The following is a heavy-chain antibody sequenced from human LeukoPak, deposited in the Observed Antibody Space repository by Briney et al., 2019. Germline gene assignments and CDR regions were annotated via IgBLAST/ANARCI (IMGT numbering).Heavy chain of an antibody. D-gene: IGHD3-3*01. J-gene: IGHJ4*02. CDR2: IVVGSGNT. V-gene: IGHV1-58*01. CDR1: GFTFTSSA. CDR3: AASYDFWSGYSLDY. Sequence: SVKVSCKASGFTFTSSAVQWVRQARGQRLEWIGWIVVGSGNTNYAQKFQERVTITRDMSTSTVYMELSSLRSEDTAVYYCAASYDFWSGYSLDYWGQGTLVTVSS.